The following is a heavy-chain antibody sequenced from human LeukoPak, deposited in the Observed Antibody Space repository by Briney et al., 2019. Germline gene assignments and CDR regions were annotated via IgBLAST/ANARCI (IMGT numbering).Heavy chain of an antibody. J-gene: IGHJ5*02. Sequence: PSETLSLTCTVSGGSISSGGYYWSWIRQHPGKGLEWIGYIYYSGSTYYNPSLKSRVTISVDTSKNQFSLKLSSVTAADTAVYYCARWYYYDSIRFDPWGQGTLVTVSS. CDR2: IYYSGST. CDR1: GGSISSGGYY. D-gene: IGHD3-22*01. V-gene: IGHV4-31*03. CDR3: ARWYYYDSIRFDP.